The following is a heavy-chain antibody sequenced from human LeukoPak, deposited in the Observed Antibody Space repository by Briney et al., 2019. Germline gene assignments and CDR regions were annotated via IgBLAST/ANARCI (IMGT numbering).Heavy chain of an antibody. CDR2: IRSKAYGGTT. CDR1: GFTSGDYA. V-gene: IGHV3-49*04. J-gene: IGHJ6*04. D-gene: IGHD3-10*01. CDR3: TRAGMVRGVSYYYYGMDV. Sequence: GRSLRLSCTASGFTSGDYAISWVRQAPGKGLEWVGFIRSKAYGGTTEYAASVKGRFTISRDDSKSIAYLQMNSLKTEDTAVYYCTRAGMVRGVSYYYYGMDVWGKGTTVTVSS.